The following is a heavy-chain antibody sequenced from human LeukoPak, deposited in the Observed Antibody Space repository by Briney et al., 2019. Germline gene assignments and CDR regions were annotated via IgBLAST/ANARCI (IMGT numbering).Heavy chain of an antibody. CDR3: ASAYYYDSSRVACDY. V-gene: IGHV1-2*02. J-gene: IGHJ4*02. D-gene: IGHD3-22*01. CDR2: INPNSGGT. CDR1: GYPFTDYY. Sequence: GASVKVSCKASGYPFTDYYMHWVRQAPGQGLEWMGWINPNSGGTNYAQKFQGRVTMTRDTSTSTVYMELSSLRSEDTAVYYCASAYYYDSSRVACDYWGQGTLVTVSS.